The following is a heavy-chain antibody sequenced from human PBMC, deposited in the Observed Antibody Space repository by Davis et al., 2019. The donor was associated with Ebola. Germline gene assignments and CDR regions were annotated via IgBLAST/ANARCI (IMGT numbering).Heavy chain of an antibody. J-gene: IGHJ4*02. CDR3: AKDSRAYYYYDSRRGLYFYFDY. CDR2: ISSSGSTI. CDR1: GFTFSDYY. V-gene: IGHV3-11*01. D-gene: IGHD3-22*01. Sequence: PGGSLRLSCAASGFTFSDYYMSWIRQAPGKGLEWVSYISSSGSTIYYADSVKGRFTISRDNAKNSLYLQMNSLRAEDTAVYYCAKDSRAYYYYDSRRGLYFYFDYWGQGTLVTVSS.